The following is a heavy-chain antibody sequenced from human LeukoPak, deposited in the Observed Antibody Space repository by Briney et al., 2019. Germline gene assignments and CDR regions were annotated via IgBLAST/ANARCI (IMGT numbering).Heavy chain of an antibody. J-gene: IGHJ3*02. D-gene: IGHD4-23*01. V-gene: IGHV1-18*01. CDR2: ISAYNGNT. Sequence: GASVKVSCKASGYTFTSYGISWVRQAPGQGLEWMGWISAYNGNTNYAQKLQGRVTMTTDTSTSTAYMELRSLRSDDTAVYYCARPLSDYGGNSYAFDIWGQGTMVTVSS. CDR3: ARPLSDYGGNSYAFDI. CDR1: GYTFTSYG.